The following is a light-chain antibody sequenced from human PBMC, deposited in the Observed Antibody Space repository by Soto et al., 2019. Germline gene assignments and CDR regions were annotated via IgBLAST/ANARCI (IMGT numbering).Light chain of an antibody. V-gene: IGLV2-14*01. J-gene: IGLJ1*01. CDR3: SSYTTSTTYV. Sequence: QSVLTQPDSVSGSPGQSITIACTGSSTDVGGYDSVAWYQQHPGKAPRLIIYEVNNRPSGVSNRFSASKSADTASLTISGLQAEDEADYYCSSYTTSTTYVFGPGTKVTLL. CDR2: EVN. CDR1: STDVGGYDS.